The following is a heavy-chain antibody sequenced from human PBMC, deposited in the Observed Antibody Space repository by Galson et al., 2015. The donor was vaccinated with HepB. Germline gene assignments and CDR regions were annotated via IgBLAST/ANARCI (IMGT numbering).Heavy chain of an antibody. CDR3: ARHVVGPGGYYDSSGYPTDAFDI. CDR2: IYYSGST. J-gene: IGHJ3*02. D-gene: IGHD3-22*01. V-gene: IGHV4-39*01. CDR1: GGSISSSSYY. Sequence: LSLTCTVSGGSISSSSYYWGWIRQPPGKGLEWIGSIYYSGSTYYNPSLKSRVTISVDTSKNQFSLKLSSVTAADTAVYYCARHVVGPGGYYDSSGYPTDAFDIWGQGTMVTVSS.